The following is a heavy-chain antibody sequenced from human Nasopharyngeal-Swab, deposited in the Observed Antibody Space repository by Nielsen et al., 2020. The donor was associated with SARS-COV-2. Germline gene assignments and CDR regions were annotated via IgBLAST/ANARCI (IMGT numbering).Heavy chain of an antibody. Sequence: GESLKISCAASGFTFSRYAMSWVRQAPGKGLEWVSAISGSGGSTYYADSVKGRFTISRDNSKNTLYLQMNSLRAEDTAVYYCAKVSWEWELLRWYFDYWGQGTLVTVSS. CDR1: GFTFSRYA. J-gene: IGHJ4*02. CDR2: ISGSGGST. D-gene: IGHD1-26*01. V-gene: IGHV3-23*01. CDR3: AKVSWEWELLRWYFDY.